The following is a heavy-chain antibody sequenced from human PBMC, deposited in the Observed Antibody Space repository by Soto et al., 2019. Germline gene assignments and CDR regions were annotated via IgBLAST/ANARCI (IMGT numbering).Heavy chain of an antibody. D-gene: IGHD3-3*01. CDR1: GFTFSSYG. CDR3: AKEHFDFWSGYSGSFDY. Sequence: HPGGSLRLSCAASGFTFSSYGMHWVRQAPGKGLEWVAVISYDGSNKYYADSVKGRFTISIDNSKNTLYLQMNSLRAEDTAVYYCAKEHFDFWSGYSGSFDYWGQGTLVTVSS. V-gene: IGHV3-30*18. J-gene: IGHJ4*02. CDR2: ISYDGSNK.